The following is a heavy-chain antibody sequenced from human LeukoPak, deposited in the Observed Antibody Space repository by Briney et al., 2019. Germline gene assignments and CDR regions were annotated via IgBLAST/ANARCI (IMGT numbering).Heavy chain of an antibody. CDR2: ITPIFGTA. V-gene: IGHV1-69*13. J-gene: IGHJ6*02. CDR3: ARVRRFLEWPQQRGYGMDV. Sequence: SVKVSRKASGGTFSRFTISWVRQAPGQGFEWMGGITPIFGTANFAQKFQGRVSITADESTSTAFMELSSLRSEDTAVYYCARVRRFLEWPQQRGYGMDVWGQGTTVTVSS. CDR1: GGTFSRFT. D-gene: IGHD3-3*01.